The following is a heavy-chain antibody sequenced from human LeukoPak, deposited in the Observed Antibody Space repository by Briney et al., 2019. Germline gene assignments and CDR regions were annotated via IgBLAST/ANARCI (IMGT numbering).Heavy chain of an antibody. D-gene: IGHD3-3*01. CDR2: ISSSGSTI. J-gene: IGHJ6*03. CDR1: GFTFSDYY. Sequence: GGSLRLSCAASGFTFSDYYMSWIRQPPGKGLEWISYISSSGSTIYYADSVKGRFTISRDNAKNSLYLQMNSLRAEDTAVYYCARAPYYDFWSGPHYYYYMDVWGKGTTVTVSS. CDR3: ARAPYYDFWSGPHYYYYMDV. V-gene: IGHV3-11*01.